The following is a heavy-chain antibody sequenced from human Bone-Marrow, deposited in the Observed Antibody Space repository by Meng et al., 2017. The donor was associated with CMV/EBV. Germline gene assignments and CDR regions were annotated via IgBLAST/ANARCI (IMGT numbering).Heavy chain of an antibody. CDR2: INPNSGGT. V-gene: IGHV1-2*02. Sequence: ASVKVSCKASGGTFSSYTISWVRQAPGQGLEWMGWINPNSGGTNYAQKFQGRVTMTRDTSISTAYMELSRLRSDDTAVYYCAKSNKIGWVSYWGQGTLVTVSS. CDR1: GGTFSSYT. J-gene: IGHJ4*02. D-gene: IGHD1/OR15-1a*01. CDR3: AKSNKIGWVSY.